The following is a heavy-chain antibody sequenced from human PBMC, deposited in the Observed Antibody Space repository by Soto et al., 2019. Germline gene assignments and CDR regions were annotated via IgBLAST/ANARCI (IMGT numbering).Heavy chain of an antibody. J-gene: IGHJ4*02. CDR3: ARDLGTMIVVAHGLDY. Sequence: GGSLRLSCAASGFIFSSYAMHWVRQAPGKGLEWVAVISYDGSKKYHADSVKGRFTISRDNSKNTVYLQMNSLRPEDTAVYYCARDLGTMIVVAHGLDYWGQGTLVTVSS. V-gene: IGHV3-30-3*01. CDR1: GFIFSSYA. D-gene: IGHD3-22*01. CDR2: ISYDGSKK.